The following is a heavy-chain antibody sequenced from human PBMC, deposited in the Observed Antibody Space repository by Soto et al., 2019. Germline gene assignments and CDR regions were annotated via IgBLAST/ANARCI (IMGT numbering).Heavy chain of an antibody. CDR3: ARERPAGSYDY. D-gene: IGHD1-26*01. V-gene: IGHV3-64*02. CDR2: ISGNGGNT. Sequence: GGSLRLSCTASGFAFRSYPMHWVRQAPGKGLEPVSAISGNGGNTYYADSVKGRFTISRVNSKNTLYLQMGGLTIEDMALYYCARERPAGSYDYWGRGTLVTVSS. CDR1: GFAFRSYP. J-gene: IGHJ4*02.